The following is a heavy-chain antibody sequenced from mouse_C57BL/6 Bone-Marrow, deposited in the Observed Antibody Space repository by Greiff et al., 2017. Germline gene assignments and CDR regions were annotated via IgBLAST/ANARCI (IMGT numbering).Heavy chain of an antibody. D-gene: IGHD2-5*01. J-gene: IGHJ2*01. CDR2: ISDGGSYT. Sequence: DVKLVESGGGLVKPGGSLKLSCAASGFTFSSYAMSWVRQTPEKRLEWVATISDGGSYTYYPDNVKGRFTISRENAKNNLYLQRSHLKSEDTAMYYCARSSYYSNDVDYWGQGTALAVSS. V-gene: IGHV5-4*03. CDR3: ARSSYYSNDVDY. CDR1: GFTFSSYA.